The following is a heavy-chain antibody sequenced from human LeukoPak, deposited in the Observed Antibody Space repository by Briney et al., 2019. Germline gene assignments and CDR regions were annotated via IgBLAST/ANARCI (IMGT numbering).Heavy chain of an antibody. Sequence: ASVKVSCKASGYIFTSYYMHWVRQAPGQGLEWMGVINPSGGSTTYAQKFQGRVTMTRDTSTSTLYMELSCLRSEDTAVYYCARDRAVAGFRFDYWGQGTLVTVSS. D-gene: IGHD6-19*01. CDR3: ARDRAVAGFRFDY. V-gene: IGHV1-46*01. CDR1: GYIFTSYY. J-gene: IGHJ4*02. CDR2: INPSGGST.